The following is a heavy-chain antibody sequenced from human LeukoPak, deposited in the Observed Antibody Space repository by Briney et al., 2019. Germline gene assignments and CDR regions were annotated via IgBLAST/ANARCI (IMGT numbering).Heavy chain of an antibody. J-gene: IGHJ6*03. Sequence: TSETLSLTCTVSGGSISSYYWSWIRQPPGKGLEWIGYIYYSGSTNYNPSLKSGVTISVDTSKNEFSLKLSSVTAADTAVYYCARAVGQWLANGYYYYMDVWGKGTTVTVSS. CDR2: IYYSGST. CDR1: GGSISSYY. V-gene: IGHV4-59*01. CDR3: ARAVGQWLANGYYYYMDV. D-gene: IGHD6-19*01.